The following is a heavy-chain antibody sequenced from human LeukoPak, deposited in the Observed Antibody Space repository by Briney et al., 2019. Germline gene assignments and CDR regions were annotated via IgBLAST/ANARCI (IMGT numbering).Heavy chain of an antibody. CDR1: GFTFSNYG. D-gene: IGHD3-10*02. Sequence: PGGSLRLSCAVSGFTFSNYGMQWCRRPPGRGLEWVAIIRYDGNTKYYVDSVKGRFTVSRDNSKNTLYLQMNSLRVEDTAICYCTRGMLRQPPDYWGQGMLVTVSS. V-gene: IGHV3-30*02. J-gene: IGHJ4*02. CDR3: TRGMLRQPPDY. CDR2: IRYDGNTK.